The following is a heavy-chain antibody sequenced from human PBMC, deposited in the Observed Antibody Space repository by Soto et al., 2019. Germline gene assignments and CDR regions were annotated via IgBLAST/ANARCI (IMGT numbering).Heavy chain of an antibody. V-gene: IGHV1-8*01. CDR2: MNPNSGNT. D-gene: IGHD6-13*01. J-gene: IGHJ5*02. CDR1: GYTFTSYD. CDR3: AGGVAAAGTWFDP. Sequence: QVQLVQSGAEVKKPGASVKVSCKASGYTFTSYDINWVRQATGQGLEWMGWMNPNSGNTGYAQKFQGRVTMTRNTSRGTACRERGSLGWGGAAVCCCAGGVAAAGTWFDPWGQGTLVTVSS.